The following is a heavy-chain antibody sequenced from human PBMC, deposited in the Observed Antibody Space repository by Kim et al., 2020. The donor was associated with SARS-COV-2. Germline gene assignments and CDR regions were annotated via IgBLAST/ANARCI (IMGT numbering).Heavy chain of an antibody. V-gene: IGHV4-59*01. J-gene: IGHJ4*02. CDR3: ARGVRKGGNIDY. D-gene: IGHD2-15*01. CDR2: IYYSGST. CDR1: GGSISSYY. Sequence: SETLSLTCTVSGGSISSYYWSWIRQPPGKGLEWIGYIYYSGSTNYNPSLKSRVTISVDTSKNQFSLKLSSVTAADTAVYYCARGVRKGGNIDYWGQGTLVTVSS.